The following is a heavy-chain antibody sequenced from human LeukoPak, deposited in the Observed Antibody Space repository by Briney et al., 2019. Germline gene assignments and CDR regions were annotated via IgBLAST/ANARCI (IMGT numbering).Heavy chain of an antibody. Sequence: GGSLRLSCAASGFSLSGYSMNWVRQTPGKGLEWISYISSSMSTTYYADSVKGRFTISRDNAKNSLYLQMNGLTDEDTAVYYCARGSLNYYASGSYYMVFRGQGTLVTVSS. CDR1: GFSLSGYS. J-gene: IGHJ4*02. CDR2: ISSSMSTT. CDR3: ARGSLNYYASGSYYMVF. D-gene: IGHD3-10*01. V-gene: IGHV3-48*02.